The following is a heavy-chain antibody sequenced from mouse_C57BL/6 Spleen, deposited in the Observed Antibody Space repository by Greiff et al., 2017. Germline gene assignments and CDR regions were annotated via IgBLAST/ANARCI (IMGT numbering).Heavy chain of an antibody. D-gene: IGHD2-4*01. Sequence: QVQLQQSGAELVRPGASVKMSCKASGYTFTSYNMPWVKQTPRQGLEWIGAIYPGNGDTSYNHKFKGQATLTVDKSSSTAYLQLSSLTSEDSAVYICARKRANYDYQFAYRGEENLVTVSA. CDR3: ARKRANYDYQFAY. CDR1: GYTFTSYN. J-gene: IGHJ3*01. CDR2: IYPGNGDT. V-gene: IGHV1-12*01.